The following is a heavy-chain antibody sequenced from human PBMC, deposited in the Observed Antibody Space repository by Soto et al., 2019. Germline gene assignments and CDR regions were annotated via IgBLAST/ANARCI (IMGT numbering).Heavy chain of an antibody. V-gene: IGHV4-31*03. D-gene: IGHD3-10*01. CDR1: GGSIISGGYY. J-gene: IGHJ4*02. CDR3: ARAPHGHSYGSGSYLDY. CDR2: IHYSGST. Sequence: QVQLQESGPGLVKPSQTLSLTCTVSGGSIISGGYYWSWIRQHPGKGLEWIGYIHYSGSTYYNASPKSRVTISLDTSKNHFSLRLSSVTAADTAVYYCARAPHGHSYGSGSYLDYWGQGTLVTVSS.